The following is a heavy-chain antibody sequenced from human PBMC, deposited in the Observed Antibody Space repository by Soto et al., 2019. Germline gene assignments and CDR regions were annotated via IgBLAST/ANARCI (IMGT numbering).Heavy chain of an antibody. J-gene: IGHJ4*02. D-gene: IGHD6-19*01. Sequence: QVQLVQSGAEVKKPGSSVKVSCKASGGTFSSYTISWVRQAPGQGLEWMGRIIPILGIANYAQKFQGRVTXXAXKXXSTAYMELSRLRSEDTAVYYCAIGYKAVAGTYFDYWGQGTLVTVSS. CDR3: AIGYKAVAGTYFDY. CDR1: GGTFSSYT. CDR2: IIPILGIA. V-gene: IGHV1-69*02.